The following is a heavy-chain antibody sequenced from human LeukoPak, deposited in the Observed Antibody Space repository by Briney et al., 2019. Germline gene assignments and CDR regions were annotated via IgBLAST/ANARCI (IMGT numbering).Heavy chain of an antibody. D-gene: IGHD3-10*01. Sequence: GRSLRLSCAASGFTFSSYWMHWVRQAPGKGLVWVSRINSDGTSTSYADSVKGRFTLSRDNAKNTLYLQMNSLGAEDTAVYYCAREGGYYGSGMGWFDPWGQGTLVTVSS. V-gene: IGHV3-74*01. CDR1: GFTFSSYW. J-gene: IGHJ5*02. CDR3: AREGGYYGSGMGWFDP. CDR2: INSDGTST.